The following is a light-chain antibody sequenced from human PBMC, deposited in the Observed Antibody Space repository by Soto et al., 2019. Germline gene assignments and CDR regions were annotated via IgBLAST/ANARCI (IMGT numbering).Light chain of an antibody. CDR3: QHFGTLIT. J-gene: IGKJ4*01. Sequence: DIVLTQSPSTLSLSPGERATLSCGASQSITNNYLYWYQQKPGLAPRLLIYDTSKRATVIPDRFSGSGSGTAFTLTSSRLDPEDVAAYYCQHFGTLITFGGGTKVEIK. CDR1: QSITNNY. V-gene: IGKV3D-20*01. CDR2: DTS.